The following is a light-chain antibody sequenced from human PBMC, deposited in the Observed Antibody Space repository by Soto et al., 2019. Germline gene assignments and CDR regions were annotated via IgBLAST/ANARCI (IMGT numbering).Light chain of an antibody. CDR2: ASS. Sequence: DIQMTQSPSSLSASVGDRVTITCRASQGISDYLAWFQQKPGKVPELLIYASSTLRSGVPSRFSGSGSGKNYTLTISSLQPEDVAPYYCQKYNSAPRTFGQGTKLEIK. V-gene: IGKV1-27*01. CDR1: QGISDY. CDR3: QKYNSAPRT. J-gene: IGKJ2*01.